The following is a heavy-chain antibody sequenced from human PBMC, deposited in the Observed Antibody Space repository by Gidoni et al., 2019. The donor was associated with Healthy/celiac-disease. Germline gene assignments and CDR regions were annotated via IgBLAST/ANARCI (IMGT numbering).Heavy chain of an antibody. CDR3: ARASVVPAAMVYYYYGMDV. CDR2: IYYSGST. J-gene: IGHJ6*02. V-gene: IGHV4-59*01. CDR1: GGSISSYY. D-gene: IGHD2-2*01. Sequence: QVQLQESGPGLVKPSETLSLTCTVSGGSISSYYWSWIRQPPGKGLEWIGYIYYSGSTNYNPSLKSRVTISVDTSKNQFSLKLSSVTAADTAVYYCARASVVPAAMVYYYYGMDVWGQGTTVTVSS.